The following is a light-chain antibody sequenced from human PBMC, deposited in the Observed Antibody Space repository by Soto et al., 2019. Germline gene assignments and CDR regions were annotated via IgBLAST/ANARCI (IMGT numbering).Light chain of an antibody. CDR3: SSYTSSSTLV. Sequence: QSALAQPASVSGSPGQSLTISCTGTSSDVGGYNYVSWYQQHPGKAPKLMIYEVSNRPSGVSNRFSGSKSGNTASLTISGLQAEDEADYYCSSYTSSSTLVFGTGTKVT. J-gene: IGLJ1*01. V-gene: IGLV2-14*01. CDR2: EVS. CDR1: SSDVGGYNY.